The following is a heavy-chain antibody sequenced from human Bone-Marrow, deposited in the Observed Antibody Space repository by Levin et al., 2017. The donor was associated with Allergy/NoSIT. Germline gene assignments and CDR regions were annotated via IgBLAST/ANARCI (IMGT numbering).Heavy chain of an antibody. CDR1: GFTFSSYG. D-gene: IGHD3-3*01. CDR2: ISYDGSNK. Sequence: GSLRLSCAASGFTFSSYGMHWVRQAPGKGLEWVAVISYDGSNKYYADSVKGRFTISRDNSKNTLYLQMNSLRAEDTAVYYCAKDNYDFWRGYYYYYYGMDVWGQGTTVTVSS. J-gene: IGHJ6*02. V-gene: IGHV3-30*18. CDR3: AKDNYDFWRGYYYYYYGMDV.